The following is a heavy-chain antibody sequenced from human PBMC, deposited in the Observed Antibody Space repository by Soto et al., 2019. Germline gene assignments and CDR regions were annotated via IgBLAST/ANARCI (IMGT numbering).Heavy chain of an antibody. J-gene: IGHJ6*03. D-gene: IGHD2-15*01. V-gene: IGHV1-18*01. CDR2: VSGHNGNT. CDR3: ARGTIVERPYFYMDV. CDR1: GYPFISYG. Sequence: QAQLAQSGGEVKKPGASVRVSCKASGYPFISYGISWVRQATGQGPEWMGWVSGHNGNTYYVQKFQGRVTMTTDTSTNTAYMELRSLRSDDTAVYYCARGTIVERPYFYMDVWGKGTTVTVSS.